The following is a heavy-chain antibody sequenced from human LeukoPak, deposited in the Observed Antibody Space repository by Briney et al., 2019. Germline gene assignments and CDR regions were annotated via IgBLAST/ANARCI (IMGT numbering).Heavy chain of an antibody. J-gene: IGHJ4*02. CDR1: RFTFSSYD. V-gene: IGHV3-13*01. CDR2: IGTAGDT. D-gene: IGHD3-22*01. Sequence: PGGSLRLSCAASRFTFSSYDMRWVRQATGKGLEWVSAIGTAGDTYYPGSVKGRFTISRENAKNSLYLQMNSLRAGDTAVYYCTRGKYYYDSSGYYDYWGQGTLLTVSS. CDR3: TRGKYYYDSSGYYDY.